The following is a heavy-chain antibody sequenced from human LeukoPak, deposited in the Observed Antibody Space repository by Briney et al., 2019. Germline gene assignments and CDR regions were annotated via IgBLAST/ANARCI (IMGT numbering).Heavy chain of an antibody. D-gene: IGHD6-13*01. CDR1: GFTFSSYG. V-gene: IGHV3-30*02. J-gene: IGHJ4*02. CDR2: IRYDGSNK. Sequence: PGGSLRLSCAASGFTFSSYGMHWVRQAPGKGLEWVAFIRYDGSNKYYADSVKGRFTISRDNSKNTLYLQMNSLRAEDTAVYYCAKDFGEWGAAAGYYFDYWGQGTLVTVSS. CDR3: AKDFGEWGAAAGYYFDY.